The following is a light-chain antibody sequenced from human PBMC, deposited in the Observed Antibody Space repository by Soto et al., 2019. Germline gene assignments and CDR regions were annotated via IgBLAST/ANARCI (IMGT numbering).Light chain of an antibody. V-gene: IGKV3-20*01. Sequence: EIVLTQSPGTLSSSPGARAPLSCRASQSVTSNYLAWYQQNPGQAPRLLIFGASIRATGLPDRFSGGGSGTDFTLTISRLEPEDFAVYYCQQYGSSPGTFGQGTRLEIK. J-gene: IGKJ5*01. CDR1: QSVTSNY. CDR3: QQYGSSPGT. CDR2: GAS.